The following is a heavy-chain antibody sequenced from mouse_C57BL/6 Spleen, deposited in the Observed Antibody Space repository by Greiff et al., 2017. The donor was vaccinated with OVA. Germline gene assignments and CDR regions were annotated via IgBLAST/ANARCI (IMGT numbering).Heavy chain of an antibody. CDR2: INPGSGGT. V-gene: IGHV1-54*01. J-gene: IGHJ1*03. CDR1: GYAFTNYL. CDR3: ARQLLRWYFDV. D-gene: IGHD1-1*01. Sequence: VKLMESGAELVRPGTSVKVSCKASGYAFTNYLIEWVKQRPGQGLEWIGVINPGSGGTNYNEKFKGKATLTADKSSSTAYMQLSSLTSEDSAVYFCARQLLRWYFDVWGTGTTVTVSS.